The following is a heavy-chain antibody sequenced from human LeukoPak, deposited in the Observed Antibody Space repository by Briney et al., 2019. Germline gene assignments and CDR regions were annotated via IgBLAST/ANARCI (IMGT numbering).Heavy chain of an antibody. Sequence: PSETLSLTCAVYGGSFSGYYWSWIRQPPGKGLEWIGEINHSGSTNYNSSLKSRVTISVDTSKNQFSLKLSSVTAADTAVYYCARNLYYYDSSGYSIFDYWGQGTLVTVSS. CDR1: GGSFSGYY. V-gene: IGHV4-34*01. CDR3: ARNLYYYDSSGYSIFDY. CDR2: INHSGST. D-gene: IGHD3-22*01. J-gene: IGHJ4*02.